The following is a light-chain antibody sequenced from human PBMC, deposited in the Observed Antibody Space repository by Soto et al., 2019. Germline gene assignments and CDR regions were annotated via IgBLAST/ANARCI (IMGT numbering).Light chain of an antibody. Sequence: DIQMTQSPSSLSASLTDRVTITCRASQNIGSDLHWFPQKSGKAPKLLIYAASRLQSGVPSRFSGSRSGTDFTLTIRSLQPEDFATYYCQQNYSIPRGFGGGTKVEIK. CDR3: QQNYSIPRG. J-gene: IGKJ4*01. V-gene: IGKV1-39*01. CDR1: QNIGSD. CDR2: AAS.